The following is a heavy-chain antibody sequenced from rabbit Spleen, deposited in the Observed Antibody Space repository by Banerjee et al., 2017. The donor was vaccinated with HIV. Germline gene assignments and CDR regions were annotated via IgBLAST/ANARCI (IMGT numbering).Heavy chain of an antibody. J-gene: IGHJ4*01. V-gene: IGHV1S40*01. CDR2: IDAGSSGFT. CDR3: ARGDHFSVGFSAFAIYLDL. D-gene: IGHD6-1*01. CDR1: GFSFSSSDY. Sequence: QSLEESGGDLVKPGASLTLTCTASGFSFSSSDYMCWVRQAPGKGLEWIACIDAGSSGFTYFASWVNGRFTISSHNAQNTLYLQLNSLTVADTATYFCARGDHFSVGFSAFAIYLDLWGQGTLVTVS.